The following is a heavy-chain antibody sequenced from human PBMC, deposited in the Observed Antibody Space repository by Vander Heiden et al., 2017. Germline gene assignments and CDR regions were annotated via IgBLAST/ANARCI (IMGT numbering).Heavy chain of an antibody. Sequence: EVQLVESGGGLVTPGGSLTPSCATTGFTFSSYTLSWVRQAPGKGLEWVSSISSSSTYIHYADSVKGRFTISRDNAKNSLCLQMNSLRVEDTAVYYCASRGYCGGDNCLHHFDYWGQGTLVTASS. D-gene: IGHD2-15*01. CDR2: ISSSSTYI. CDR1: GFTFSSYT. CDR3: ASRGYCGGDNCLHHFDY. J-gene: IGHJ4*02. V-gene: IGHV3-21*01.